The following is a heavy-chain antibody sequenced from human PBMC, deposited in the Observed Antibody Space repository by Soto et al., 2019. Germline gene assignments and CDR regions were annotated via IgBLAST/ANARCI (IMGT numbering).Heavy chain of an antibody. CDR3: ASYVVVPAATSPLDV. CDR1: GGSISSSSYY. J-gene: IGHJ6*04. D-gene: IGHD2-2*01. V-gene: IGHV4-39*01. CDR2: IYYSGST. Sequence: SETLSLTCTVSGGSISSSSYYWGWIRQPPGKGLEWIGSIYYSGSTYYNPSLKSRVTISVDTSKNQFSLKLSSVTAADTAVYYCASYVVVPAATSPLDVWGKGTTVTAPQ.